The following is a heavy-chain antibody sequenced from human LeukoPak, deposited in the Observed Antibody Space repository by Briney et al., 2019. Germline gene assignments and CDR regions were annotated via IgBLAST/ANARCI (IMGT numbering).Heavy chain of an antibody. CDR2: MNPNSGNT. D-gene: IGHD6-13*01. CDR3: ARGWSRWQQLSDY. J-gene: IGHJ4*02. CDR1: GYTFTSYD. V-gene: IGHV1-8*01. Sequence: ASVTVSCKASGYTFTSYDINWVRQATGQGLEWMGWMNPNSGNTGYAQKFQGRVTMTRNTSISTAYMELSSLRSEDTAVYYCARGWSRWQQLSDYWGQGTLVTVSS.